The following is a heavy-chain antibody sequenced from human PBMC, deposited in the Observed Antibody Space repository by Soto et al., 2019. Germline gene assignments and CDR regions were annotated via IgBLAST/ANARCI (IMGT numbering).Heavy chain of an antibody. J-gene: IGHJ4*02. CDR3: ASDTGTSIHN. V-gene: IGHV4-61*01. CDR1: GGPVSTESYY. CDR2: VFYTGTT. Sequence: SETLSLTCTVTGGPVSTESYYWSWMRQSPGKGLEWIGYVFYTGTTNYNPSLKSRVTVSVDTSKNQFYLTLSAMTAADTAVYFCASDTGTSIHNWGPGILVTVSS. D-gene: IGHD2-21*02.